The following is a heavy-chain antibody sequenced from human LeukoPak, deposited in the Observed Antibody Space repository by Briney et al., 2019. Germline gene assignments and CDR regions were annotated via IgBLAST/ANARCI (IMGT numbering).Heavy chain of an antibody. J-gene: IGHJ4*02. CDR1: GGSISSYY. CDR2: IYTSGST. D-gene: IGHD3-10*01. V-gene: IGHV4-4*07. Sequence: SETLSLTCTVSGGSISSYYWSWIRQPAGKGLEWIGRIYTSGSTNYNPSLKSRVTMSVDTSKNQFSLKLSSVTAADTAVYYCARSNDYYGSGSYRYFDYWGQGTLVTVSS. CDR3: ARSNDYYGSGSYRYFDY.